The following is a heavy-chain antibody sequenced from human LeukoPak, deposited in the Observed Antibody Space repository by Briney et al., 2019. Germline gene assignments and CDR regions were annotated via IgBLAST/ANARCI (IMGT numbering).Heavy chain of an antibody. CDR1: GFTFEDYS. CDR3: ARWGNDYSQFDS. Sequence: PGGSLRLSCAASGFTFEDYSMNWVRQAPGKGLEWVSYISSSSSAIYYADSVKGRFTISRDNSKNTLFLQMNSLRTEDTAVYFCARWGNDYSQFDSWGQGTLVTVS. J-gene: IGHJ4*02. CDR2: ISSSSSAI. V-gene: IGHV3-48*01. D-gene: IGHD4-11*01.